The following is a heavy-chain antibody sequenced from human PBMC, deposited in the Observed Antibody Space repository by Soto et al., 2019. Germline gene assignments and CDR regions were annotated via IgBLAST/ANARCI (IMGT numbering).Heavy chain of an antibody. CDR2: IKQDGSEK. CDR3: ARCPYGYNYYYGMDV. J-gene: IGHJ6*02. V-gene: IGHV3-7*01. D-gene: IGHD3-10*01. CDR1: GFTFSSYW. Sequence: PGGSLRLSCAASGFTFSSYWMSWVRQAPGKGLEWVANIKQDGSEKYYVDSVKGRFTISRDNAKNSLYLQMNSLRAEDTAVYYCARCPYGYNYYYGMDVWGQGTTVTVSS.